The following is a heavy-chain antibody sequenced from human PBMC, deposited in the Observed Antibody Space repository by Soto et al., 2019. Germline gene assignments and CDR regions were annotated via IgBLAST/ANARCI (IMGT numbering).Heavy chain of an antibody. CDR1: GFTFTSSA. CDR3: AADPFPYDSSGPPFDY. D-gene: IGHD3-22*01. Sequence: SVKVSCKASGFTFTSSAVQWVRQARGQRLEWIGWVVVGSGNTNYAQKFQERVTITRDMSTSTAYMELSSLRSEDTAVYYCAADPFPYDSSGPPFDYWGQGTLVTVSS. V-gene: IGHV1-58*01. J-gene: IGHJ4*02. CDR2: VVVGSGNT.